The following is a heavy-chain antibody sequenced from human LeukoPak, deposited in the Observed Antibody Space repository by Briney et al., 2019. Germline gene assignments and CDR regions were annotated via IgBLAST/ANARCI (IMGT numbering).Heavy chain of an antibody. Sequence: GASVKVSCKASGYTFTGYYMHWVRQAPGQGLEWMGWIDPNSGGTNYAQKFQGRVTMTRDTSISTAYMELSRLRSDDTAVYYCARSRRELLWFGELPQDAFDIWGQGTMVTVSS. V-gene: IGHV1-2*02. CDR2: IDPNSGGT. J-gene: IGHJ3*02. CDR3: ARSRRELLWFGELPQDAFDI. D-gene: IGHD3-10*01. CDR1: GYTFTGYY.